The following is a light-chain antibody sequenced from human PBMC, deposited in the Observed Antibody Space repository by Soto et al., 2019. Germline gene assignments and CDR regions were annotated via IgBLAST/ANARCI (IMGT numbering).Light chain of an antibody. Sequence: EIVLTQSPGTLSLSPGERATLSCRSSQSVSSSLAWYHQKAGEPPRLLISDASIRAAGIPDRSSGSGSGTEFTLTISSLESEDSAVYYCQQYSSWPPWTFGQGTKVEIK. V-gene: IGKV3D-15*01. J-gene: IGKJ1*01. CDR1: QSVSSS. CDR3: QQYSSWPPWT. CDR2: DAS.